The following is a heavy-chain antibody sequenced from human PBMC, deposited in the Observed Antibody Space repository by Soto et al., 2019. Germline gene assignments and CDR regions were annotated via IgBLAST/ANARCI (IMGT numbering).Heavy chain of an antibody. CDR1: GGSLSSYY. D-gene: IGHD5-18*01. Sequence: PSETLSLTCTVSGGSLSSYYWSWIRRPPGMGLEWIASISYSGTTNYNSSLKSRVTISIDTSKNQFSLKFNSVTAADTAVYYCAREGYNFGPFDYRGQGAQVTVSS. CDR2: ISYSGTT. CDR3: AREGYNFGPFDY. J-gene: IGHJ4*02. V-gene: IGHV4-59*01.